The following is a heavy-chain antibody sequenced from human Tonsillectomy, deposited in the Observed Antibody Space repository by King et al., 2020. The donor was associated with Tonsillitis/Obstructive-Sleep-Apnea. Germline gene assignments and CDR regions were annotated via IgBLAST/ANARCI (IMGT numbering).Heavy chain of an antibody. CDR1: GGSFSGYY. Sequence: VQLQQWGAGLLKPSETLSLTCAVYGGSFSGYYWSWIRQPPGKGLEWIREINHSGSTNYNPSLQSRVTISGDTSKNQFSLKLGSVTAADTAVYYCARVSTVTTLGAFDIWGQGTMVTVSS. CDR2: INHSGST. CDR3: ARVSTVTTLGAFDI. J-gene: IGHJ3*02. V-gene: IGHV4-34*01. D-gene: IGHD4-17*01.